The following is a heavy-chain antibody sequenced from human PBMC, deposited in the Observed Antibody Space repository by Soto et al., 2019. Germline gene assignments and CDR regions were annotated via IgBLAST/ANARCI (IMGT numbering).Heavy chain of an antibody. CDR3: ARDQGKQLVHHNLNWFDP. CDR2: ISYDGSNK. Sequence: GGSLRLSCAASGFTFSSYAMHWVRQAPGKGLEWVAVISYDGSNKYYADSVKGRFTISRDNSKNTLYLQMNSLRAEDTAVYYCARDQGKQLVHHNLNWFDPWGQGTLVTVSS. V-gene: IGHV3-30-3*01. J-gene: IGHJ5*02. D-gene: IGHD6-6*01. CDR1: GFTFSSYA.